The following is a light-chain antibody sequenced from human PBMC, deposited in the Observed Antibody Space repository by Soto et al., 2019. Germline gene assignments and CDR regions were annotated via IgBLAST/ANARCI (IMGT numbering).Light chain of an antibody. CDR1: QSVSNTY. J-gene: IGKJ3*01. V-gene: IGKV3-20*01. CDR3: QQYGRSPGLFT. CDR2: DAS. Sequence: EIVLTQSPGTLSLSPGERATLSCRASQSVSNTYLAWYQQKPGQAPSLLIYDASSRATGVPDRCSGSGSGTDFTVSISRLEPEDFALYYCQQYGRSPGLFTCGPGTKVDIK.